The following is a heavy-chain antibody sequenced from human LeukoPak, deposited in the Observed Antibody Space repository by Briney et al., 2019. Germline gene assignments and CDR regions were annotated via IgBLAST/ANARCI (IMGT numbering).Heavy chain of an antibody. CDR2: INSDGSST. Sequence: GGSLRLSCAASGFTFSSYWMHWVRQAPGKGLVWVSRINSDGSSTSYADSVKGRFTISRDNSKNTLYLQMNSLRAEDTAVYYCAIEYSSSSEYFQHWGQGTLVTVSS. CDR3: AIEYSSSSEYFQH. J-gene: IGHJ1*01. CDR1: GFTFSSYW. D-gene: IGHD6-6*01. V-gene: IGHV3-74*01.